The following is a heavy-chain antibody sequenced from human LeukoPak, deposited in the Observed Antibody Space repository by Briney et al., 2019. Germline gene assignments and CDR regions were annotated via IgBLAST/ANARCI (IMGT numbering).Heavy chain of an antibody. CDR3: ARVGYTGYDSYFDY. D-gene: IGHD5-12*01. CDR1: GFTFSSYW. CDR2: IYSGGST. V-gene: IGHV3-66*01. Sequence: GGSLRLSCAASGFTFSSYWMSWVRQAPGKGLEWVSVIYSGGSTYYADSVKGRFTISRDNSKNTLYLQMNSVRAEDTALYYCARVGYTGYDSYFDYWGQGTLVTVSS. J-gene: IGHJ4*02.